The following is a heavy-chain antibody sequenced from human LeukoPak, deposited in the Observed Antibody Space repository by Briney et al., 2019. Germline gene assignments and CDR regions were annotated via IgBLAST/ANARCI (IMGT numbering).Heavy chain of an antibody. CDR2: IHSSRPIT. CDR3: VREAPDPFDY. Sequence: GGSLRLSCAASGFTFSTYEMNWVRQAPGKGLEWISYIHSSRPITHYSDSVKGRLTISRDNAKNSLYLQMNSLRAEDTAVYYCVREAPDPFDYWGQGTLVTVSS. CDR1: GFTFSTYE. J-gene: IGHJ4*02. V-gene: IGHV3-48*03.